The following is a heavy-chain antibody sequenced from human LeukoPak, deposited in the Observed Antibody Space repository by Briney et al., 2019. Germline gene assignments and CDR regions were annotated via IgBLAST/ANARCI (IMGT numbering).Heavy chain of an antibody. D-gene: IGHD3-22*01. Sequence: PGGSLRLSCAASGFTLNNAWMSWVRQAPGKGLEWLDRKRETDGGTIDYAAPVKGRFTISRDDSRNTLYLQMDSLKIEDTAVYYCTTDRYYDNSELQFQHWGQGTLVTVSS. J-gene: IGHJ1*01. CDR3: TTDRYYDNSELQFQH. V-gene: IGHV3-15*01. CDR2: KRETDGGTI. CDR1: GFTLNNAW.